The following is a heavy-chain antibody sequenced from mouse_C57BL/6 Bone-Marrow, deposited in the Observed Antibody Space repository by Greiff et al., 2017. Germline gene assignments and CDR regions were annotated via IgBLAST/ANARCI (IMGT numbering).Heavy chain of an antibody. Sequence: DVKLQASGPGLVKPSQSLSLTCSVTGYSITSGYYWNWIRQFPGNKLEWMGYISYDGSNNYNPSLKNRISITRDTSKNPFFLKLNSVTTEDTATYYCAKDSSGLFYAMDYWGQGTSVTVSS. V-gene: IGHV3-6*01. D-gene: IGHD3-2*02. CDR1: GYSITSGYY. CDR2: ISYDGSN. J-gene: IGHJ4*01. CDR3: AKDSSGLFYAMDY.